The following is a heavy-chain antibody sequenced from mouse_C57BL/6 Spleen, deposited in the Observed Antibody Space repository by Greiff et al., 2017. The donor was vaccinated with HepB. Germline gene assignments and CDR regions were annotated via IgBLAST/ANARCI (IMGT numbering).Heavy chain of an antibody. V-gene: IGHV1-54*01. Sequence: VQLQQSGAELVRPGTSVKVSCKASGYAFTNYLIEWVKQRPGQGLEWIGVINPGSGGTNYNEKFKGKATLTADKSSSTAYMQLSSLTSEDSAVYFCARGTYEGFAYWGQGTLVTVSA. D-gene: IGHD2-12*01. J-gene: IGHJ3*01. CDR1: GYAFTNYL. CDR2: INPGSGGT. CDR3: ARGTYEGFAY.